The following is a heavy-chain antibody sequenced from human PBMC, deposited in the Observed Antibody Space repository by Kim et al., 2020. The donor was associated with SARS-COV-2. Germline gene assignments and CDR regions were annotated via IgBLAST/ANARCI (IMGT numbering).Heavy chain of an antibody. CDR3: ARARSIAAAGLPYYFDY. V-gene: IGHV3-74*01. D-gene: IGHD6-13*01. J-gene: IGHJ4*02. Sequence: KGRVTISRENAQNTLSLQMNSMRAEDTAVYYCARARSIAAAGLPYYFDYWGQGTLVTVSS.